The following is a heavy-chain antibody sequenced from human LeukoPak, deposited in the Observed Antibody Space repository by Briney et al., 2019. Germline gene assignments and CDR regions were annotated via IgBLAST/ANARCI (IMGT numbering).Heavy chain of an antibody. V-gene: IGHV5-51*01. CDR2: IYPDESNI. Sequence: GESLKISCKGSGYSFPTYWIAWVRQMPGKGLEWMGIIYPDESNIRYTPSFQGQVTISADKSISTAYLQWSSLKASDTAMYYCARPPSRGYSSSFEYWGQGTLVTVSS. D-gene: IGHD2-2*03. CDR1: GYSFPTYW. CDR3: ARPPSRGYSSSFEY. J-gene: IGHJ4*02.